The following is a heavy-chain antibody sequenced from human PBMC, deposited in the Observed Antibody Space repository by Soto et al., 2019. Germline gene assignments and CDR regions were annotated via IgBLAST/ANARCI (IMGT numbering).Heavy chain of an antibody. Sequence: SETLSLTFTFSEGSITSATYLWTRVRQRPGKCLEWVGYIYKSGSAFYNPSLRGRAIMSVDTSQNDFSLRLSSVTAADTAVYYCARDRRLRASFSWFDTWGRGTLVTVSS. CDR3: ARDRRLRASFSWFDT. CDR2: IYKSGSA. V-gene: IGHV4-31*03. J-gene: IGHJ5*02. D-gene: IGHD4-17*01. CDR1: EGSITSATYL.